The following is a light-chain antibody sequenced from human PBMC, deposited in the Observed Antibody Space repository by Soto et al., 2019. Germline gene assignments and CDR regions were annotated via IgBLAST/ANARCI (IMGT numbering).Light chain of an antibody. CDR1: SSDVGGYNY. Sequence: QSALTQPPSASGSPGQSVTISCTGTSSDVGGYNYVSWYQHHPGKAPKLMIYEVSKRPSGVPNRFSGSKSGYTASLTVSGLQAEDEADYYCSSYVGNNNWVFGGGTKVTVL. CDR3: SSYVGNNNWV. J-gene: IGLJ3*02. V-gene: IGLV2-8*01. CDR2: EVS.